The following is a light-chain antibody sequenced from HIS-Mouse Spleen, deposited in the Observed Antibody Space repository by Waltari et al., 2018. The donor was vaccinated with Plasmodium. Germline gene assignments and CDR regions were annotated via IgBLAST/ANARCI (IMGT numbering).Light chain of an antibody. Sequence: SYELTQPPSVSVSPGQTARITCSGDALPTKYAYWYQQKSGQAPGLVIYEESKRPSGIPEVFSGSNSRTMTTLTISGAEVEDEADYYCYSTDSSGNHLWVFGGGTKLTVL. CDR3: YSTDSSGNHLWV. CDR1: ALPTKY. J-gene: IGLJ3*02. CDR2: EES. V-gene: IGLV3-10*01.